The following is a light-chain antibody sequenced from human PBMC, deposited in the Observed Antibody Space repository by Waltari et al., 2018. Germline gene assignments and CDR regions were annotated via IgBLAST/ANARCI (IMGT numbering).Light chain of an antibody. V-gene: IGLV2-23*01. CDR1: SNDIGTYNL. Sequence: QSALTQPASVSGSLGQSITLSCTGTSNDIGTYNLVSWYQQKPGKVPRLIIYEATKRPSGISDRLSGSKSGNTSSLTISGLQTDVEADFFCCSYSSTRNLVFGGGTKLSVL. CDR3: CSYSSTRNLV. J-gene: IGLJ2*01. CDR2: EAT.